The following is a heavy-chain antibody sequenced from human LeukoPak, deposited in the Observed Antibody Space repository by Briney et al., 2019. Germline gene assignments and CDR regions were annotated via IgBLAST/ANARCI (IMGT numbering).Heavy chain of an antibody. CDR2: ISSTSSYI. CDR3: AELGITMIGGV. J-gene: IGHJ6*04. CDR1: GFTFSSYT. V-gene: IGHV3-21*01. D-gene: IGHD3-10*02. Sequence: PGGSLRLSCAASGFTFSSYTMNWVRQAPGKGLEWVSSISSTSSYIYYADSVKGRFTISRDNAKNSLYLQMNSLRAEDTAVYYCAELGITMIGGVWGKGTTVTISS.